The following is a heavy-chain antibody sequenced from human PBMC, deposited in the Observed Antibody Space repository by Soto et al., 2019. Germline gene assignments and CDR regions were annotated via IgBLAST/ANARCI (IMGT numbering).Heavy chain of an antibody. CDR1: SGSISSYY. D-gene: IGHD2-2*01. J-gene: IGHJ4*02. Sequence: QVQLQESGPGLVKPSETLSLTCTVSSGSISSYYWNWIRQPPGKGLEWIGSIYYSGNTNYSPSLKVRVTISVDTSKKQFSLKLTSVTAADTAMYYCARGYCSSTSCYEFDYWGQGTLVTVSS. CDR2: IYYSGNT. V-gene: IGHV4-59*01. CDR3: ARGYCSSTSCYEFDY.